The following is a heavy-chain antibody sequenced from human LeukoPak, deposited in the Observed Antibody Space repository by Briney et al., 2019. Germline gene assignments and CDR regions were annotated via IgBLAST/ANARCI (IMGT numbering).Heavy chain of an antibody. CDR1: GYTFTSYD. Sequence: ASVKVSCKASGYTFTSYDINWVRQATGQGLEWMGWMNPNSGNTGYVQKFRGRLTMTRDTSIGTAYMELSSLGSEDTAVYYCVRSSSLVRGVIILTSNHHGIRWGQGTLVTVTS. D-gene: IGHD3-10*01. CDR3: VRSSSLVRGVIILTSNHHGIR. CDR2: MNPNSGNT. V-gene: IGHV1-8*01. J-gene: IGHJ4*02.